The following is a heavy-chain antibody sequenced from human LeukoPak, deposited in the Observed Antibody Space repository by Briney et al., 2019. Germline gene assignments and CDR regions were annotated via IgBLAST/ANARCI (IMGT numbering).Heavy chain of an antibody. V-gene: IGHV4-59*01. CDR2: IYYSGST. Sequence: SETLSLTCTVSGGSISSYNWSWIRQPPGKGLEWIGYIYYSGSTNYNPSLKSRVTISVDTSKNQFSLKLSSVTAADTAVYYCARGGSGYSLGAFDIWGQGTMVTVSS. D-gene: IGHD3-22*01. J-gene: IGHJ3*02. CDR3: ARGGSGYSLGAFDI. CDR1: GGSISSYN.